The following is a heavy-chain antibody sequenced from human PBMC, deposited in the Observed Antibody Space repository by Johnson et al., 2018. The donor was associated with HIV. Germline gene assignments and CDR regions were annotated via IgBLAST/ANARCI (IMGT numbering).Heavy chain of an antibody. CDR3: TTVARVIVVVIANGGDAFDI. D-gene: IGHD2-21*01. CDR1: GFTFSNAW. V-gene: IGHV3-15*01. Sequence: VQLVESGGGVVQPGGSLRLSCAASGFTFSNAWMSWVRQAPGKGLEWVGRIKSKTDGGTTDYAAPVKGRFTISRDDSKNTLYLQMNSLKTEDTAVYYCTTVARVIVVVIANGGDAFDIWGQGTMVTVSS. J-gene: IGHJ3*02. CDR2: IKSKTDGGTT.